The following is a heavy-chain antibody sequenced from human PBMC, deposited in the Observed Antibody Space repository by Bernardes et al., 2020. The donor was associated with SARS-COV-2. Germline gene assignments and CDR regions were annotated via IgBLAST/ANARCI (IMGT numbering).Heavy chain of an antibody. CDR2: INPNSCGT. Sequence: ASVPVSCKASGYTFTGYYMHWVRQAPGQGLECMGWINPNSCGTNYAQKFQGRVTMTRDTSISTAYMELSRLRSDDTAVYYCARGGGAHGRYYYYGMDVWSQGTTVTVSS. D-gene: IGHD1-26*01. V-gene: IGHV1-2*02. CDR3: ARGGGAHGRYYYYGMDV. J-gene: IGHJ6*02. CDR1: GYTFTGYY.